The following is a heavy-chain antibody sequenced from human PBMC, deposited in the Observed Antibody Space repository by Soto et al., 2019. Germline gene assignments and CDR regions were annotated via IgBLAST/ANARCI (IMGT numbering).Heavy chain of an antibody. CDR2: INPSGGST. J-gene: IGHJ6*02. V-gene: IGHV1-46*01. Sequence: ASVKVSCKASGYTFTSYYMHWVRQAPGQGLEWMGIINPSGGSTSYAQKFQGRVTMTRDTSTSTVYMELSSLRSEDTAVYYCATRTGSYDSSGYYDSPPGLGYYYGMDVWGQGTTVTVSS. CDR3: ATRTGSYDSSGYYDSPPGLGYYYGMDV. D-gene: IGHD3-22*01. CDR1: GYTFTSYY.